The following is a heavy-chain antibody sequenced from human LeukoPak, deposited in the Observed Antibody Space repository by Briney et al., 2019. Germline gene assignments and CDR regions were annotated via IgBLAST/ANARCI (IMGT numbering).Heavy chain of an antibody. CDR3: AKSLPGFGDLLDVWNY. CDR1: GFTFSNYA. J-gene: IGHJ4*02. Sequence: GGSLRLFCAASGFTFSNYAMSWVRQAPGKGLEWVSSVSDSGGSTYYADSVRGRFTISRDNSKNTLYLQMNSLRAEDSALYYCAKSLPGFGDLLDVWNYWGQGILVTVSS. D-gene: IGHD3-10*01. CDR2: VSDSGGST. V-gene: IGHV3-23*01.